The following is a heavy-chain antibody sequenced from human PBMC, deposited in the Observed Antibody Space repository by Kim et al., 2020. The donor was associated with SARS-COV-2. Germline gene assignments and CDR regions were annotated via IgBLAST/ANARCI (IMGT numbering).Heavy chain of an antibody. CDR2: INSGGTT. CDR3: VRGVVGATAPGY. Sequence: LSLTCTVSGDSISSGSYLWSWIRQPAGKGLEWIGRINSGGTTKYNPSLQSRVTISIDTSKSQFSLKLTSVTAADTAAYYCVRGVVGATAPGYWGQGTLVTVSS. J-gene: IGHJ4*02. V-gene: IGHV4-61*02. CDR1: GDSISSGSYL. D-gene: IGHD1-26*01.